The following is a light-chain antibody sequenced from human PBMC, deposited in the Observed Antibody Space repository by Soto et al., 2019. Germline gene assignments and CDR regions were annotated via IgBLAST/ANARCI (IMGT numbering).Light chain of an antibody. J-gene: IGKJ2*01. V-gene: IGKV3-20*01. Sequence: EIVLTQSPGSLSLSPGERATLSCRASQSVSNNALALYQQQPGQAPRLLIYGSSNRATDIPDVFSGSGSGTDFTVTISRLEAEGFAVYYCQVYGNSPMYTFGQGTRLEIK. CDR2: GSS. CDR1: QSVSNNA. CDR3: QVYGNSPMYT.